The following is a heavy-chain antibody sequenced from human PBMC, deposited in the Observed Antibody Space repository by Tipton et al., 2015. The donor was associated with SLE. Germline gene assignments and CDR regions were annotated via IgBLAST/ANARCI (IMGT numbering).Heavy chain of an antibody. V-gene: IGHV1-18*01. D-gene: IGHD6-13*01. CDR3: ASCIAGVYYFDY. Sequence: QSGAEVKKPGASVKVSCKASGYTFISYVISWVRQAPGQGLEWMGWISAYNGNTNYAQKLQGRVTMTTDTSTSTAYMELRSLRSDDTAVYYCASCIAGVYYFDYWGQGTLVTVSS. CDR1: GYTFISYV. CDR2: ISAYNGNT. J-gene: IGHJ4*02.